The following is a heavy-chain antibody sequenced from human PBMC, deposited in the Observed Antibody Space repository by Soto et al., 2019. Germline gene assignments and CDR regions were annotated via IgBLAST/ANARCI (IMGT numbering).Heavy chain of an antibody. Sequence: ASVKVSCKASGYTFTSYAMHWVRQAPGQRLEWMGWINAGNGNTKYSQKFQGRVTITRDESASTAYMELRSLRSEDTAVYYCARSQGGSSSLDIYYYYYYGMDVWGQGTTVT. J-gene: IGHJ6*02. D-gene: IGHD2-15*01. CDR2: INAGNGNT. CDR1: GYTFTSYA. CDR3: ARSQGGSSSLDIYYYYYYGMDV. V-gene: IGHV1-3*01.